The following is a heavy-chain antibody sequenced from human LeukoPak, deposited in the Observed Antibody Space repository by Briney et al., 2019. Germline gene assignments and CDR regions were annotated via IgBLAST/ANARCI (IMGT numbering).Heavy chain of an antibody. V-gene: IGHV4-59*01. J-gene: IGHJ6*02. D-gene: IGHD6-19*01. CDR3: ARYSSGSLGYYYGMDV. CDR1: GGSISSYY. CDR2: IYYSGST. Sequence: SETLSHTCTVSGGSISSYYWSWIRQPPGKGLEWIGYIYYSGSTNYNPSLKSRVTISVDTSKNQFSLKLSSVTAADTAVYYCARYSSGSLGYYYGMDVWGQGTTVTVSS.